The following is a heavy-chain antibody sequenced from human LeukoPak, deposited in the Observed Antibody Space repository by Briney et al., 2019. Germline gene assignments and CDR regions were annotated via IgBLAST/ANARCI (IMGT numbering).Heavy chain of an antibody. CDR2: IWYDGTNK. J-gene: IGHJ4*02. D-gene: IGHD3-10*01. CDR3: ARDFYVGSGSYYIGY. V-gene: IGHV3-33*01. CDR1: GFTFSSYG. Sequence: GGSLRLSCAASGFTFSSYGMHWARQAPGKGLEWVAVIWYDGTNKYYADSVKGRFTISRDNSKNTLYLQMNSLRAEDTAVYFCARDFYVGSGSYYIGYWGQGTLVTVSS.